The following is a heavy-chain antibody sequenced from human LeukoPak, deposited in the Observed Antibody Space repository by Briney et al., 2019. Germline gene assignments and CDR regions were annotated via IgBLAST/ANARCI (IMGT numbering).Heavy chain of an antibody. Sequence: SVKVSCKASGGTLTSHTFSWVRQAPGQGLEWMGRITPIIDSAKYAENFQDRVTITADKSMSTVYMELSSLRSEDTAVYFCARVNLRGSQYNWFDPWGQGTLVTVSS. J-gene: IGHJ5*02. D-gene: IGHD1-26*01. CDR2: ITPIIDSA. CDR1: GGTLTSHT. CDR3: ARVNLRGSQYNWFDP. V-gene: IGHV1-69*08.